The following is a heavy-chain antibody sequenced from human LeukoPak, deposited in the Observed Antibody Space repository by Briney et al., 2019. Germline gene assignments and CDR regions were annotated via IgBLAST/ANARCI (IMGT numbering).Heavy chain of an antibody. CDR3: ARGRYGWLPFDY. Sequence: SETLSLTCTVSGGSMSSYYWSWIRQPPGKGLEWIGYIYYSGSTNYNPSLKSRVAISVDTSKNQFTLKLSSVTAADTAVYYCARGRYGWLPFDYWGQGTLVTVSS. V-gene: IGHV4-59*01. CDR1: GGSMSSYY. D-gene: IGHD3-16*01. J-gene: IGHJ4*02. CDR2: IYYSGST.